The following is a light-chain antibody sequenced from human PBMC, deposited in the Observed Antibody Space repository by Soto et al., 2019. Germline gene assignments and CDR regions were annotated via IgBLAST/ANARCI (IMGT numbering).Light chain of an antibody. CDR2: GAS. V-gene: IGKV3-20*01. CDR3: QQYGTSPWT. Sequence: EIVLTQSPGTLSLSPGERATLSCRASQSVSSSYLAWYQHKPGQAPRLLIYGASSRATGIPDRFSGGGSGTDFTLTISSLEPEDFAVFYCQQYGTSPWTFGQGTKVDIK. CDR1: QSVSSSY. J-gene: IGKJ1*01.